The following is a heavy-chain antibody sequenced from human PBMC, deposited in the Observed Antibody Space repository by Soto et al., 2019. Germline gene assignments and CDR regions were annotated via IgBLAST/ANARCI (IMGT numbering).Heavy chain of an antibody. J-gene: IGHJ4*02. CDR2: ISDSSSSI. CDR1: GFTFNSHT. Sequence: EVQLVESGGGLVQPGGSLRLSCAASGFTFNSHTMNWVRQAPGKGLEWLAYISDSSSSIYYADSVKGRFTVSRDNAKNSLFLQMNSLRAEDTAVYYCTTELGATVYWGQGTLVTVSS. V-gene: IGHV3-48*04. D-gene: IGHD1-26*01. CDR3: TTELGATVY.